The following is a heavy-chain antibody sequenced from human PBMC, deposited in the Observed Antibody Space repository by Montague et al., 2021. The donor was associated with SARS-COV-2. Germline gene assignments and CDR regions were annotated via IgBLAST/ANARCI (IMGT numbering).Heavy chain of an antibody. CDR2: ISYDGSNK. J-gene: IGHJ6*02. Sequence: SLRLSCAASGFTFSSYAMYWVRQAPGKGLEWVAVISYDGSNKYYADSVKGRFTISRDNPKNTLYVQMDSLRAEDTAVCYCARGVEAGTLFTYYYYGMDVWGQGTTVTVSS. D-gene: IGHD1-7*01. V-gene: IGHV3-30-3*01. CDR3: ARGVEAGTLFTYYYYGMDV. CDR1: GFTFSSYA.